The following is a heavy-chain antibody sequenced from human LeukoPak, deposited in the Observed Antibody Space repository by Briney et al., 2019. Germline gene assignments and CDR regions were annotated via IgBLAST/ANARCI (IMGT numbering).Heavy chain of an antibody. CDR3: ARLRDGRWLLEY. CDR1: GGSISSSGYY. CDR2: INYSGTT. D-gene: IGHD5-24*01. V-gene: IGHV4-39*01. J-gene: IGHJ4*02. Sequence: SETLSLTCTVSGGSISSSGYYWGWIRQPPGKGLEWIASINYSGTTYYNPSLKSRVTISEDRSKNQFSLKLSSVTAADTAVYYCARLRDGRWLLEYWGQGTLVTVSS.